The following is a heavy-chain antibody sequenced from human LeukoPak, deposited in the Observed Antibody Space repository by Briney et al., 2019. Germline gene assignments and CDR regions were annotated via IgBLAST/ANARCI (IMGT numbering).Heavy chain of an antibody. Sequence: GGPLRLSCAASGFTFSSHWMTWVRQAPGKGPEWVASINKDGSEQYYVDSVKGRFTISRDSAKNSLSLQVSSLRAEDTAVYYCTRGGATSSWYWFFWGQGTLVTVSS. J-gene: IGHJ4*02. V-gene: IGHV3-7*01. CDR2: INKDGSEQ. D-gene: IGHD6-13*01. CDR3: TRGGATSSWYWFF. CDR1: GFTFSSHW.